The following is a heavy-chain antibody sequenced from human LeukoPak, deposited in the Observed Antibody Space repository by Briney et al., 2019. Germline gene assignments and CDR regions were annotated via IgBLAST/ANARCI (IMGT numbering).Heavy chain of an antibody. V-gene: IGHV3-23*01. CDR3: AKSEVSSGTDY. CDR2: ISGSGGGT. D-gene: IGHD3-22*01. Sequence: GGSLRLSCTASGFTFSTFAMSWVRQAPGKGLEWVSAISGSGGGTYYADSVKGRFTISRDNSKNTLYLQMNSLRAEDTAVYYCAKSEVSSGTDYWGQGTLVTVSS. CDR1: GFTFSTFA. J-gene: IGHJ4*02.